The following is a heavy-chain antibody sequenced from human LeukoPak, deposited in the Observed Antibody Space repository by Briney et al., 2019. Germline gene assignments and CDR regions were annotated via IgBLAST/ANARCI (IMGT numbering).Heavy chain of an antibody. Sequence: GGSLRLSCAASGFTFSSYGMHWVRQAPGKGLEWVAVTWYDGSNKYYADSVKGRFTISRDNSKNTLYLQMNSLRAEDTAVYYCARTNGDTAMVPLFDYWGQGTLVTVSS. J-gene: IGHJ4*02. CDR3: ARTNGDTAMVPLFDY. CDR2: TWYDGSNK. CDR1: GFTFSSYG. D-gene: IGHD5-18*01. V-gene: IGHV3-33*01.